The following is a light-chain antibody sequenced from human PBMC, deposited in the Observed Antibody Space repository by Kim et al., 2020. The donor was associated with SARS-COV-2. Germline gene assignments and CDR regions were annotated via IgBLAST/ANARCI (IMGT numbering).Light chain of an antibody. CDR3: QLYNIHPYT. Sequence: VGDNVAISGRASQSISKYLAWFRQKPEKAPKSLIKATSSLQNGIPSRCSGRGAGTAFTLTNKSLQPEDFAIYYCQLYNIHPYTCGKETKLEIK. V-gene: IGKV1-16*01. CDR1: QSISKY. J-gene: IGKJ2*01. CDR2: ATS.